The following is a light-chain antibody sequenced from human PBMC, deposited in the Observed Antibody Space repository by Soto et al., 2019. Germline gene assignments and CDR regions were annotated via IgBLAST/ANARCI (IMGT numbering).Light chain of an antibody. CDR3: QQSHSAWT. Sequence: MTQSPSSLSASVGDRVTLTCRASQSISSFLNWYQQKPGKAPKVLIYGASSLQTGVPSRFSGSGSGTDFTLTISSLQPEDSATYYCQQSHSAWTFGQGTKVEI. V-gene: IGKV1-39*01. J-gene: IGKJ1*01. CDR1: QSISSF. CDR2: GAS.